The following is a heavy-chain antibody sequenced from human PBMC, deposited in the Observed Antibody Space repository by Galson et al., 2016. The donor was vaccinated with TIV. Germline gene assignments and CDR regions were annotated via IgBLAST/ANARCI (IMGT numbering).Heavy chain of an antibody. D-gene: IGHD5-18*01. V-gene: IGHV1-69*13. CDR1: GDTFSTYP. J-gene: IGHJ6*02. Sequence: SVKVSCKASGDTFSTYPFNWVRQAPGQGLEWVGGFIPLFGTANYAQKFQGRVTITADESTSTLYMEVSSLRSEDTAVYYCANDRYTAMDTYHYYYGMDVCGQGTTVIVSS. CDR2: FIPLFGTA. CDR3: ANDRYTAMDTYHYYYGMDV.